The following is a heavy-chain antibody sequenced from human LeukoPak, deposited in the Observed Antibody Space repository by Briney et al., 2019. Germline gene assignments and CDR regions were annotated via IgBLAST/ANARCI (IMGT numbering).Heavy chain of an antibody. V-gene: IGHV1-18*01. CDR1: GYTFTSYG. D-gene: IGHD3-3*01. CDR3: ARMSTIFGVVITYFDY. Sequence: ASVKVSCKASGYTFTSYGISWVRQAPGQGLEWMGWISAYNGNTNYAQKLQGRVTMTTDTSTSTAYMELRSLRSDDTAVHYCARMSTIFGVVITYFDYWGQGTLVTVSS. CDR2: ISAYNGNT. J-gene: IGHJ4*02.